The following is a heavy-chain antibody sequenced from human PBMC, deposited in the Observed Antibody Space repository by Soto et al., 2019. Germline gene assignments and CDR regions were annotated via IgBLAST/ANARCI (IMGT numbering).Heavy chain of an antibody. Sequence: GESLKISCKGSGYSFTSYWISWVRQMPGKGLEWMGRIDPSDSYTNYSPSFQGHVTISADKSISTAYLQWSSLKASDTAMYYCARRRTGNCSSTSCYDSGYYYGMDVWGQGTTVTVSS. J-gene: IGHJ6*02. CDR2: IDPSDSYT. D-gene: IGHD2-2*01. V-gene: IGHV5-10-1*01. CDR1: GYSFTSYW. CDR3: ARRRTGNCSSTSCYDSGYYYGMDV.